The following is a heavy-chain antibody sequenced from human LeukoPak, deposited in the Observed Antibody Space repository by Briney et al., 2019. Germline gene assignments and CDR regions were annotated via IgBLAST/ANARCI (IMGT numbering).Heavy chain of an antibody. CDR3: ARARGEDGDYAENYYYYGMDV. V-gene: IGHV1-69*13. D-gene: IGHD4-17*01. J-gene: IGHJ6*02. CDR2: IIPIFGTA. CDR1: GGTFISYA. Sequence: SVKVSCKASGGTFISYAISWVRQAPGQGLEWMGGIIPIFGTANYAQKFQGRVTITADESTSTAYMELSSLRSEDTAVYYCARARGEDGDYAENYYYYGMDVWGQGTTVTVS.